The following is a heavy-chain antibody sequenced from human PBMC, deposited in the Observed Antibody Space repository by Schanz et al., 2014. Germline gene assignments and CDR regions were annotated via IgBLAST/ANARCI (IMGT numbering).Heavy chain of an antibody. CDR1: GFTFSSYG. D-gene: IGHD4-17*01. CDR2: IWYDGSNK. J-gene: IGHJ5*01. CDR3: ARDSNGDDGYRFWFDS. Sequence: VQLVESGGGVVQPGRSLRLSCAASGFTFSSYGMHWVRQAPGKGLEWVAVIWYDGSNKYYADSVKGRFTISRDNGKNSLSLQMNSLRVEDTAIYYCARDSNGDDGYRFWFDSWGQGILVTVSS. V-gene: IGHV3-33*01.